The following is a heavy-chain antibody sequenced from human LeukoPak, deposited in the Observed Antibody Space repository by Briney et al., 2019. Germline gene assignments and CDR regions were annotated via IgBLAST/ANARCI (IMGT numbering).Heavy chain of an antibody. CDR1: GFTFDDYG. D-gene: IGHD5-18*01. Sequence: GSLRLSCAASGFTFDDYGMSWVRQAPGKGLEWVSGINWNGGSTYYADSVKGRFTISRDNSKNTLYLQMNSLRAEDTAVYYCAKETPTYSYGSRYFDYWGQGTLVTVSS. V-gene: IGHV3-20*04. CDR2: INWNGGST. CDR3: AKETPTYSYGSRYFDY. J-gene: IGHJ4*02.